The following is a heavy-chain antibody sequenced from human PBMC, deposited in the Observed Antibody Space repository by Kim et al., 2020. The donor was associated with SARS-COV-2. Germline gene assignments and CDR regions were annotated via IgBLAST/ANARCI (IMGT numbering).Heavy chain of an antibody. CDR2: IYYSGST. D-gene: IGHD1-1*01. CDR3: ARGANVGYAFPGVSFDY. V-gene: IGHV4-59*01. Sequence: SETLSLTCTVSGGSISSYYWSWIRQPPGKGLEWIGYIYYSGSTNYNPSLKSRVTISVDTSKNQFSLKLSSVTAADTAVYYCARGANVGYAFPGVSFDYWGQGTLVTVSS. J-gene: IGHJ4*02. CDR1: GGSISSYY.